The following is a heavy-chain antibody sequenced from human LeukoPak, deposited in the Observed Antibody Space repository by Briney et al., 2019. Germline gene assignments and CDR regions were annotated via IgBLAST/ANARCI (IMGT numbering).Heavy chain of an antibody. CDR1: GFTFSSYA. CDR2: ISGSGGST. V-gene: IGHV3-23*01. Sequence: GGSLRLSCAASGFTFSSYAMSWVRQAPGKGLEWVSAISGSGGSTYYADSVKGRFTISRDNSKNTLYLQMKSLRAEDTAVYYCAKSIAAAGTYYYYYYGMDVWGQGTTVTVSS. J-gene: IGHJ6*02. CDR3: AKSIAAAGTYYYYYYGMDV. D-gene: IGHD6-13*01.